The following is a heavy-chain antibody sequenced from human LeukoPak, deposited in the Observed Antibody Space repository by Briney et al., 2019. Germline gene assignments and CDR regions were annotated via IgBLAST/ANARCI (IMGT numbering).Heavy chain of an antibody. Sequence: GGSLRLSCAASGFAFSNYWMHWVRQAPGKGLVWVAHIKSDGSRTSYADSVKGRLTISRDNAKNTLSLEMNSLRPEDTAVYYCARDLSFAEVIATDAFDMWGQGTMVTVSS. CDR2: IKSDGSRT. CDR3: ARDLSFAEVIATDAFDM. V-gene: IGHV3-74*01. D-gene: IGHD2/OR15-2a*01. CDR1: GFAFSNYW. J-gene: IGHJ3*02.